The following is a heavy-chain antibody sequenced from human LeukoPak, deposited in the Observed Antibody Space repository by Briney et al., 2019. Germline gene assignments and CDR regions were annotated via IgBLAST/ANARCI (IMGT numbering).Heavy chain of an antibody. CDR3: ASGYSSSTSCLNFDY. CDR1: GFTFSSYS. Sequence: GGSLRLSCAASGFTFSSYSMNWVRQAPGKGLEWVSYISSSSSTIYYADSVKGRFTISRDNAKNSLYLQMNSLRAEDTAVYYCASGYSSSTSCLNFDYWGQGTLVTVSS. V-gene: IGHV3-48*04. CDR2: ISSSSSTI. J-gene: IGHJ4*02. D-gene: IGHD2-2*01.